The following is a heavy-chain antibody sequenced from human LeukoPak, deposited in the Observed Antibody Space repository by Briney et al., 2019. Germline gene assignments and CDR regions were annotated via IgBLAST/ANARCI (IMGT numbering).Heavy chain of an antibody. V-gene: IGHV3-30*02. CDR1: GFTFSSYG. Sequence: GGSPRLSCAASGFTFSSYGMHWVRQAPGKGLEWVAFIRYDGSNKYYADSVKGRFTISRDNSKNTLYLQMNSLRAEDTAVYYCAKDLGSSGWYDAFDIWGQGTMVTVSS. CDR3: AKDLGSSGWYDAFDI. CDR2: IRYDGSNK. J-gene: IGHJ3*02. D-gene: IGHD6-19*01.